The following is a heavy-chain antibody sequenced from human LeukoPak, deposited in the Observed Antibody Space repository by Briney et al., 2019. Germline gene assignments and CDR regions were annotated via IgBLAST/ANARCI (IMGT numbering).Heavy chain of an antibody. V-gene: IGHV3-48*03. D-gene: IGHD3-3*01. Sequence: GGSLRLSCAASGFTFSSYEMNWVRQAPGKGLEWVSYITSSGSTKYYADSVKGRFTISRDNAKNSFYLQMNSLRAEDTAVYYCARGRGHDFWGGYPLEYWGQGTLLSVSS. CDR3: ARGRGHDFWGGYPLEY. CDR1: GFTFSSYE. CDR2: ITSSGSTK. J-gene: IGHJ4*02.